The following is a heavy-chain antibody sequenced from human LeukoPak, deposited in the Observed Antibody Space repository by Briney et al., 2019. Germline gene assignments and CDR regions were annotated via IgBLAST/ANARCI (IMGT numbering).Heavy chain of an antibody. CDR3: ARDRRHLRGYFDL. J-gene: IGHJ2*01. CDR1: GFTFSDYY. V-gene: IGHV3-11*01. Sequence: PGGSLRLSCAASGFTFSDYYVSWIRQAPGKGLEWVSYISSSGSTIYYADSVKGRFTISRDNAKNSLYLQMNSLRAEDTAVYYCARDRRHLRGYFDLWGRGTLVTVSS. CDR2: ISSSGSTI.